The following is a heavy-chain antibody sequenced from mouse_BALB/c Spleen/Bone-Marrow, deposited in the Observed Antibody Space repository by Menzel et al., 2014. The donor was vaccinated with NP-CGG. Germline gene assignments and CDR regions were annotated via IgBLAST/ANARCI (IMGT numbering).Heavy chain of an antibody. CDR1: GFSLTSYG. V-gene: IGHV2-6-1*01. D-gene: IGHD2-3*01. J-gene: IGHJ3*01. Sequence: VKLVESGPGLVAPSQSLSITCTISGFSLTSYGVHWVRQPPGKGLEWLVVIWSDGSTTYNSALKSRLSISKDNSKSQVFLKMNSLQTDDTAMYYCARHDNDGYYLAYWGQGTLVTVSA. CDR3: ARHDNDGYYLAY. CDR2: IWSDGST.